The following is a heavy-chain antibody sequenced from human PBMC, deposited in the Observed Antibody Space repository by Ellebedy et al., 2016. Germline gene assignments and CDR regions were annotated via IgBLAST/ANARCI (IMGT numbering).Heavy chain of an antibody. D-gene: IGHD2-2*01. V-gene: IGHV3-49*03. CDR1: RFTFGDYA. CDR2: IRSNSYRGST. Sequence: GGSLRLXXTTSRFTFGDYAMNWFRQAPGKGLEWVGFIRSNSYRGSTEYAASVQGRFSISRDDSKSIAYLQMNSLKTEDTAVYYCSRAFCSSTSCYNFYFDYWGQGTLVAVSS. J-gene: IGHJ4*02. CDR3: SRAFCSSTSCYNFYFDY.